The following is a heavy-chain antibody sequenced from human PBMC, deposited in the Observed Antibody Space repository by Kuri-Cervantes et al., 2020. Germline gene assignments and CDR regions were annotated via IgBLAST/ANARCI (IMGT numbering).Heavy chain of an antibody. D-gene: IGHD1-26*01. Sequence: SETLPLTCTVSGGSISSYYWSWIRQPPGKGLEWIGYIYYSGSTNYNPSLKSRVTISVDTSKNQFSLKLSSVTAADTAVYYCARSESGSYYYYYGMDVWGQGTTVTVSS. CDR1: GGSISSYY. V-gene: IGHV4-59*08. J-gene: IGHJ6*02. CDR3: ARSESGSYYYYYGMDV. CDR2: IYYSGST.